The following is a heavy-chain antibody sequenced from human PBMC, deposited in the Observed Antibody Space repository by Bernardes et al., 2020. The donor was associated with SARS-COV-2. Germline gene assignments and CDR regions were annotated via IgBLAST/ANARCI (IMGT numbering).Heavy chain of an antibody. CDR3: ARGFGGAAAGTLIFVYCYCRMDV. CDR2: INHSGST. D-gene: IGHD6-13*01. J-gene: IGHJ6*02. V-gene: IGHV4-34*01. Sequence: SETLSLTCAVYGGSFSGHYWSWIRQPPGKGLEWIGEINHSGSTNYNPSLKSRVTISVDTSKNQFSLKLSSVTAADTAVYYCARGFGGAAAGTLIFVYCYCRMDVWVQGTTVPVSS. CDR1: GGSFSGHY.